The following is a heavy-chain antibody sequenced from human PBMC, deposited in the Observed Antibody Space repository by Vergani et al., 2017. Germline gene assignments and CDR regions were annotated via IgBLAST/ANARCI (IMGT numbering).Heavy chain of an antibody. D-gene: IGHD2-8*01. CDR1: GFTFSSYG. V-gene: IGHV3-30*02. J-gene: IGHJ4*02. CDR3: ANLYYLGPLPIRGPY. CDR2: IRYDGSNK. Sequence: QVQLVESGGGVVQPGGSLRLSCAASGFTFSSYGMHWVRQAPGKGLEWVAFIRYDGSNKYYADSVKGRVTISRDNSKTTLYLQMNSLRAEDTAVYYCANLYYLGPLPIRGPYWGQGTLVTVSS.